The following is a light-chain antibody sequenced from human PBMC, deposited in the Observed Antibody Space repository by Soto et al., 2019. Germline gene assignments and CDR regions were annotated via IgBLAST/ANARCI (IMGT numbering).Light chain of an antibody. J-gene: IGLJ2*01. CDR2: DVS. CDR3: SSYTSSKTLV. Sequence: QSALTQPASVSGSPGQSITISCTGTSSDIGGYNYVSWYQQHPGKAPKLIIYDVSNRSSGVSNRFSGSKSGNTASLAIYGLQAEDEADYYCSSYTSSKTLVFGGGTKLTVL. V-gene: IGLV2-14*03. CDR1: SSDIGGYNY.